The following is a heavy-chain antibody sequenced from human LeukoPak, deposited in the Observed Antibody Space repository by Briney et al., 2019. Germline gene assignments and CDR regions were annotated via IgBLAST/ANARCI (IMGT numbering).Heavy chain of an antibody. V-gene: IGHV5-51*01. CDR3: AGLFYYGSGSISVWFDP. D-gene: IGHD3-10*01. CDR1: GYSFTSYW. Sequence: GESLKISCKGSGYSFTSYWIGWVRQMPGKGLEWMGIIYPGDSDTRYSPSFQGQVTISADKSISTAYLQWSSLKASDTAMYYCAGLFYYGSGSISVWFDPWGQGTLVTVSS. CDR2: IYPGDSDT. J-gene: IGHJ5*02.